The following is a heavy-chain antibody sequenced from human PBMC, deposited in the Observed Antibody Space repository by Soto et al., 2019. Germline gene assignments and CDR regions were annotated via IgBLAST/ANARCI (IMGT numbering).Heavy chain of an antibody. CDR1: NGSLNVYY. J-gene: IGHJ5*02. CDR3: TRVATAVPS. V-gene: IGHV4-59*12. Sequence: PSEPLSPIFNVSNGSLNVYYWSWIRQPTGKELEWSGNICDRSTTNHTPSLQGRVTMYIDTSKNHFTLMLTSVTAADAAVYYYTRVATAVPSWGRGVLVTVSS. D-gene: IGHD1-26*01. CDR2: ICDRSTT.